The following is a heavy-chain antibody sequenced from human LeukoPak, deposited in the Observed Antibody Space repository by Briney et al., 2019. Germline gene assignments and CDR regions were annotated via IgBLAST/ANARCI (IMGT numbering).Heavy chain of an antibody. D-gene: IGHD2-21*01. J-gene: IGHJ4*02. CDR2: ISGYNGNT. V-gene: IGHV1-18*01. CDR3: ARIASGLDC. CDR1: GYTFTSYG. Sequence: ASVTVSCKASGYTFTSYGISWVRQAPGQGLEWMGWISGYNGNTNYAQKVQDRVTMTTDTSTSTAYMELRSLRSDDTAVYYCARIASGLDCWGQGTLVTVSS.